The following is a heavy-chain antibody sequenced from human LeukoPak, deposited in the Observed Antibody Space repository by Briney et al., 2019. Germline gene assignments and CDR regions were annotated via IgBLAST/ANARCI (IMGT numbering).Heavy chain of an antibody. D-gene: IGHD6-6*01. CDR3: ARFSSDYYYYDMDV. CDR1: GFNFRSFA. J-gene: IGHJ6*02. CDR2: LYGSGGSK. Sequence: PWASLEISFSASGFNFRSFAMGRGRQGPGKGVEVGSALYGSGGSKYYADPVKGRFTIYRDNSKNTLYLQMNSLRAEHTAVYYCARFSSDYYYYDMDVWGQGTTVTVSS. V-gene: IGHV3-23*01.